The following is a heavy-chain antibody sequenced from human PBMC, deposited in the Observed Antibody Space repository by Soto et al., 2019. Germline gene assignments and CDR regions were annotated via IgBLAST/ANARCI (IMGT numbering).Heavy chain of an antibody. CDR2: ISDNSSVI. J-gene: IGHJ4*02. CDR3: ARDRDAYCSKGICSGPYFDY. D-gene: IGHD2-8*01. Sequence: EVQLVESGGGLVQPGGSLRLSCAASGFTFSTYSTNWVRQAPGKGLEWISYISDNSSVIYYADAVKGRFTISRDNAKNSLYLQMNSLRDEDTAVYYCARDRDAYCSKGICSGPYFDYWGQGTLVTVSS. V-gene: IGHV3-48*02. CDR1: GFTFSTYS.